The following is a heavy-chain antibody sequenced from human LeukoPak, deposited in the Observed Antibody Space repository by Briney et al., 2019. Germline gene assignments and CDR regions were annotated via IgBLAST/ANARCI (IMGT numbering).Heavy chain of an antibody. Sequence: GGSLRLSCAASGFTFSSYAMSWVRQAPGKGLEWVSVIYRGGSTYHADSVKGRFTISRDNSKNSLYLQMNSLRAEDTAVYYCARGGGDDAFDIWGQGTMVTVSS. D-gene: IGHD7-27*01. J-gene: IGHJ3*02. CDR3: ARGGGDDAFDI. CDR1: GFTFSSYA. CDR2: IYRGGST. V-gene: IGHV3-53*01.